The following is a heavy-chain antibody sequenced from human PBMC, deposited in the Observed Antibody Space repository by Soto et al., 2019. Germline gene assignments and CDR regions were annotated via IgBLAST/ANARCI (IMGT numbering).Heavy chain of an antibody. CDR3: AKSVYNWNDGFFDY. V-gene: IGHV3-30*18. CDR1: GFTFSTYG. J-gene: IGHJ4*02. CDR2: ISYDGVNK. D-gene: IGHD1-1*01. Sequence: QVQLVESGGGVVQPGRSLRLSCAASGFTFSTYGMHWVRQAPGKGLEWVAVISYDGVNKYYADSVKGRFTISRDNFKNTLYLQMNSLRAEDTAVYYCAKSVYNWNDGFFDYWGQGTLVTVSS.